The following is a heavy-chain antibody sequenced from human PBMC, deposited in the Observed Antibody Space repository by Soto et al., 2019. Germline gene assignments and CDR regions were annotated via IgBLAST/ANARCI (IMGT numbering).Heavy chain of an antibody. D-gene: IGHD4-17*01. J-gene: IGHJ4*02. V-gene: IGHV3-23*01. CDR3: AKESRPEYFGATLFGY. CDR1: GFSFSNYA. CDR2: FSAGGRA. Sequence: EVQLLESGVGLVQPGVSLILSCEASGFSFSNYALSWVRQSPGKGLEWLSTFSAGGRAYYADSVKGRFTIAKDTSKNTLHLQASSLSAQDTSVYYCAKESRPEYFGATLFGYWSQGTRVTVSS.